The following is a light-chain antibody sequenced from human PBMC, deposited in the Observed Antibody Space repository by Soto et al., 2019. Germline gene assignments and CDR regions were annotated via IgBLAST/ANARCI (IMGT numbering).Light chain of an antibody. CDR2: TAS. J-gene: IGKJ1*01. V-gene: IGKV1-39*01. Sequence: DIQMTQSPSSLSGFMVDRVTINCRASQPISDYLDWYQQKPGQAPSLLIYTASTVQTGIPARFRGSGSGTQFTLTISSVHPEDFALYYCQQCYNTPRTFGQGTKVDIK. CDR1: QPISDY. CDR3: QQCYNTPRT.